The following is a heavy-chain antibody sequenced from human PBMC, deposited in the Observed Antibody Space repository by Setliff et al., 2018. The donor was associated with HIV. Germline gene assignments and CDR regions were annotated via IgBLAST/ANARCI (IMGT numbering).Heavy chain of an antibody. J-gene: IGHJ4*02. CDR1: GGSISSANW. D-gene: IGHD5-18*01. CDR2: IYHTGST. CDR3: ARLDVDIAMAPDY. V-gene: IGHV4-4*02. Sequence: SETLSLTCAVSGGSISSANWWSWVRQPPEQGLEWIGEIYHTGSTNYNPSLKSRVTISVDKSKNQFSLRLTSVTAADTAVYYCARLDVDIAMAPDYWGQGMLVTAPQ.